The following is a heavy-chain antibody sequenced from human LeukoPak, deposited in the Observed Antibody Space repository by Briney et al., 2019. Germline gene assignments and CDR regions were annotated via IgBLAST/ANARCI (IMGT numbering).Heavy chain of an antibody. CDR2: IYYSGST. D-gene: IGHD3-10*01. CDR1: GGSISGYY. CDR3: ARVLTYGSRTYYFDY. J-gene: IGHJ4*02. V-gene: IGHV4-59*01. Sequence: PSETLSLTCTVSGGSISGYYWSWIRQPPGKGLEWIGYIYYSGSTNYNPSLKSRVTISLDTSKNQFSLKLSSVTAADTAVYYCARVLTYGSRTYYFDYWGQRTLVTVSS.